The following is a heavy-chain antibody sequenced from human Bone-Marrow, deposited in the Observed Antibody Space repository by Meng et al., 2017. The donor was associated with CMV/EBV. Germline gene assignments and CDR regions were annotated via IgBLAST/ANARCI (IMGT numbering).Heavy chain of an antibody. Sequence: GGSLRLSCEASGFTFYDYAMHWVRQAPGKGLGWVSGISWNGGSITYADSVKGRFTLSRDDAKNALHLRMNSLRPEDTALYYCVKDMKMGWGGWFAYFDYWGQGTPVTVSS. CDR2: ISWNGGSI. CDR1: GFTFYDYA. J-gene: IGHJ4*02. D-gene: IGHD2-15*01. V-gene: IGHV3-9*01. CDR3: VKDMKMGWGGWFAYFDY.